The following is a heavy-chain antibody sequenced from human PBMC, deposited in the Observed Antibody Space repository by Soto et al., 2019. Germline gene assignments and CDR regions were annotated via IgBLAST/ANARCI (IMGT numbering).Heavy chain of an antibody. CDR3: AKDGSITMIVGGWFDP. CDR1: GFTFSSYG. J-gene: IGHJ5*02. V-gene: IGHV3-30*18. CDR2: ISYDGSNK. Sequence: QVQLVESGGGVVQPGRSLRLSCAASGFTFSSYGMHWVRQAPGKGLEWVAVISYDGSNKYYADSVKGRFTISRDNSKNTLYLQMNSLRAEDTAVYYCAKDGSITMIVGGWFDPWGQGTLVTVSS. D-gene: IGHD3-22*01.